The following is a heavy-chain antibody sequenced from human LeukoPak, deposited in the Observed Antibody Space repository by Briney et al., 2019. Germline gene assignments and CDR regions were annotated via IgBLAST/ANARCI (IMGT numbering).Heavy chain of an antibody. CDR2: ISSSGSTI. CDR1: GFTFSDYY. J-gene: IGHJ6*02. CDR3: ARDRLRFLEWYLYGMDV. V-gene: IGHV3-11*01. Sequence: GGSLRLSCAASGFTFSDYYMSWIRQAPGKGLEWVSYISSSGSTIYYADSVKGRFTNSRDNAKNSLYLQMNSLRAEDTAVYYCARDRLRFLEWYLYGMDVWGQGPTVTVSS. D-gene: IGHD3-3*01.